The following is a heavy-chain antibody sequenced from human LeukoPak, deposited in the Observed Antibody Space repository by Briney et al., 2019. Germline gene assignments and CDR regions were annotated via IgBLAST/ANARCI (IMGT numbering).Heavy chain of an antibody. V-gene: IGHV3-23*01. D-gene: IGHD1/OR15-1a*01. CDR3: ANTKQYAFDI. CDR1: GFTFSKYA. Sequence: SGGSLRLSCAGSGFTFSKYAMSWVRQAPGKGLEWVSTVNDRGTGTYYADSVKGRFTVSRDNSKNTVYLQMNSLRAEDTAVYYCANTKQYAFDIWGQGTMVTVSS. CDR2: VNDRGTGT. J-gene: IGHJ3*02.